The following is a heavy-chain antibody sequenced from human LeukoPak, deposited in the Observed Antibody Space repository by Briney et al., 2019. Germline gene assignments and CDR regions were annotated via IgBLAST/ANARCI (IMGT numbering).Heavy chain of an antibody. Sequence: SETLSLTCTVSGGSISSYYWSWIRQPPGKGLEWIGYIYYSGSTNYNPSLKSRVTISVDTSKNQFSLKLSSVTAADTAVYYCGRAYSGYDKWAYGGMDVWGEGTTVTVSS. CDR3: GRAYSGYDKWAYGGMDV. CDR1: GGSISSYY. D-gene: IGHD5-12*01. J-gene: IGHJ6*04. CDR2: IYYSGST. V-gene: IGHV4-59*08.